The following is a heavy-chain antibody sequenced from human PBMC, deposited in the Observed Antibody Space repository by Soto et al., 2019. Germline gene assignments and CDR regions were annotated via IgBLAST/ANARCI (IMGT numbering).Heavy chain of an antibody. CDR3: ARRSCNSPSYYYYGLDV. CDR1: GGSISSGGYS. CDR2: IDHSGIT. Sequence: SETLSLTCAVSGGSISSGGYSWSWIRQPPGKGLEWIGFIDHSGITYYNPSLQSRVTLSIDTSENQFSLKLTSVTAADTAVYYCARRSCNSPSYYYYGLDVWGQGTTVTVSS. J-gene: IGHJ6*02. D-gene: IGHD2-2*01. V-gene: IGHV4-30-2*01.